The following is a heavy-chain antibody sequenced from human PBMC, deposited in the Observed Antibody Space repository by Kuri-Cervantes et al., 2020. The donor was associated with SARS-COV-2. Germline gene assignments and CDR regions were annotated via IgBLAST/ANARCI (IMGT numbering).Heavy chain of an antibody. CDR3: ARDFVVPAVLIFDY. J-gene: IGHJ4*02. CDR2: IIPLFGTT. CDR1: GGTFSSYA. V-gene: IGHV1-69*06. Sequence: SVKVSCKASGGTFSSYAVTWVRQAPGRGLEWRGRIIPLFGTTIYAEKFRGRVTLTADKSTNTAYMELSSLRSEDTAVYYCARDFVVPAVLIFDYWGQGTLVTVSS. D-gene: IGHD2-2*01.